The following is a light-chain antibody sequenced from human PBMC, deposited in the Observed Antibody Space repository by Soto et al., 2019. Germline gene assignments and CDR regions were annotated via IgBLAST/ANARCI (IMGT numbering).Light chain of an antibody. J-gene: IGKJ5*01. CDR2: TAS. CDR1: QDINFR. CDR3: QQSNSFPIT. V-gene: IGKV1D-12*01. Sequence: DIQMTQSPSSVSASVGDRVTITCRASQDINFRLAWFQQKPGRAPKLLIYTASTLQSGVPSRFSGSGSGTDFTLTISSLQPEDFATYYCQQSNSFPITFGQGTRLEIK.